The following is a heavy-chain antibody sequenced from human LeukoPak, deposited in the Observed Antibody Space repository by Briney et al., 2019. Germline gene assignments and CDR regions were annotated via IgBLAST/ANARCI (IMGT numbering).Heavy chain of an antibody. J-gene: IGHJ4*02. D-gene: IGHD6-19*01. Sequence: PWGSLRLSCTASGFTLSSYEMSWIRQAPGKGLEWVSSIDYSGGDTHYADSVKGRFTISRDNCSLRGDDTAVYYCARNSGWYGVSWGQGTLVTVSS. CDR3: ARNSGWYGVS. V-gene: IGHV3-23*01. CDR2: IDYSGGDT. CDR1: GFTLSSYE.